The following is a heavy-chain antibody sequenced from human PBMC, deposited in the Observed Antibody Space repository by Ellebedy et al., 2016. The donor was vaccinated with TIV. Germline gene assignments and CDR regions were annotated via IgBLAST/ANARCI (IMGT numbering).Heavy chain of an antibody. Sequence: AASVKVSCKASGYTFTLYAIHWMRQAPGQGLEWMGWINTHTGETKYSEKLQGRVTFTRDTSATTAYMELSSLRSEDTAFYYCARDKAYSGSRTMDVWGKGTTVTVSS. J-gene: IGHJ6*03. CDR1: GYTFTLYA. D-gene: IGHD3-10*01. CDR3: ARDKAYSGSRTMDV. V-gene: IGHV1-3*04. CDR2: INTHTGET.